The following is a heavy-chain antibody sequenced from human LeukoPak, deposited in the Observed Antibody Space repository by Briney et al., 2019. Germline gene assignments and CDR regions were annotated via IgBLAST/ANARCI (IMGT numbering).Heavy chain of an antibody. Sequence: SETLSLTCTVSGGSISSGDYYWSWLRQPPGKGLEWIGYIYYSGSTYYNPSLKSRVTISVDTSKNQFSLKLSSVTAADTAVYYCARELEVAGTWYFDYWGQGTLVTVSS. CDR2: IYYSGST. D-gene: IGHD6-19*01. V-gene: IGHV4-30-4*01. CDR3: ARELEVAGTWYFDY. J-gene: IGHJ4*02. CDR1: GGSISSGDYY.